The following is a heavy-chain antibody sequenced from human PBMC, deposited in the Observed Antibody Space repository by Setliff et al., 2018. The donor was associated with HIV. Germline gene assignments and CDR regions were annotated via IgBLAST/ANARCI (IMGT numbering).Heavy chain of an antibody. CDR3: ARRGRDGVLIVFATGFDP. CDR2: IFYTGNT. V-gene: IGHV4-39*01. J-gene: IGHJ5*02. CDR1: GGSISSSTYY. D-gene: IGHD2-8*01. Sequence: SETLSLTCSVSGGSISSSTYYWGWIRQPPGKGLEWNGDIFYTGNTYYNPSLKSRVAISVDTSENQCSLKLNSVTAADTAVYYCARRGRDGVLIVFATGFDPWGQGTLVTVSS.